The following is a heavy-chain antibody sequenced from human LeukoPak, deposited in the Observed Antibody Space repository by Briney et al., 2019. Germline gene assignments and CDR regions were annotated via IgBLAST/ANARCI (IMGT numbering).Heavy chain of an antibody. J-gene: IGHJ4*02. CDR2: ITRDAYST. D-gene: IGHD3-9*01. V-gene: IGHV3-43*01. Sequence: GGSLRPSCAASGFTFDEYTMHWVRQAPGKGLDWVSLITRDAYSTYYADSVKGRFTISRDNIKNSLYLQMNNLRPEDTALYYCATEKWRYFDNWGRGTLVTVSS. CDR1: GFTFDEYT. CDR3: ATEKWRYFDN.